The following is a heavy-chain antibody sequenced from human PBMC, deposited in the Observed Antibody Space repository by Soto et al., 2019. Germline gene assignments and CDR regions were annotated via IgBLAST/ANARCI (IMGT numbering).Heavy chain of an antibody. Sequence: GGSLRLSCAASGFTFSNAWMSWVRQAPGKGLEWVGRIKSKTDGGTTDYAAPVKGRFTISRDDSKNTLYLQMNSLKTEDTAVYYCTKDVCSGGSCYFDYWGKGTLVPVSS. CDR3: TKDVCSGGSCYFDY. D-gene: IGHD2-15*01. J-gene: IGHJ4*02. CDR2: IKSKTDGGTT. CDR1: GFTFSNAW. V-gene: IGHV3-15*01.